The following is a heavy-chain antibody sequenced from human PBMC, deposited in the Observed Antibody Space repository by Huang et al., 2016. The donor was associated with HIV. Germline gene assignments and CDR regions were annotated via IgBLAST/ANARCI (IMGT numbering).Heavy chain of an antibody. D-gene: IGHD3-10*01. CDR2: IYYSGST. V-gene: IGHV4-39*01. CDR1: GGSIRSDNYY. J-gene: IGHJ4*02. CDR3: ARLPGSITMIRGVITDPY. Sequence: QLQLQESGPGLVKPSETLSLTCTVSGGSIRSDNYYWGWIRQPPGKGLEGIGIIYYSGSTYDNPALKSRVTITVDKSKNQFSLKMRSVTAADTAVYYCARLPGSITMIRGVITDPYWGQGTLVTVSS.